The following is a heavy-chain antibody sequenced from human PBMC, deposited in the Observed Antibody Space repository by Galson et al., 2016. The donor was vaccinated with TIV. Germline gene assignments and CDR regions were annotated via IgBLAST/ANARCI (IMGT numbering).Heavy chain of an antibody. Sequence: SLRLSCAASEWIVTDNYMTWVRQAPGRGLEWVALIADDGSTFYSDSVKGRFTISRDSSKHVVKLQMNSLRPEDTAVYFCARDRRHCGNECFLRYYYGMDVWGQGTTVTVSS. J-gene: IGHJ6*02. V-gene: IGHV3-66*02. CDR1: EWIVTDNY. D-gene: IGHD2-21*01. CDR2: IADDGST. CDR3: ARDRRHCGNECFLRYYYGMDV.